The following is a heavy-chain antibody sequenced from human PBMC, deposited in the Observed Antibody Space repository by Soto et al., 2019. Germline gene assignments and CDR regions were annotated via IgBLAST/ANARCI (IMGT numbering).Heavy chain of an antibody. J-gene: IGHJ6*03. Sequence: PGGSLRLSCAASGFTFSSYWMSWVRQAPGKGLEWVANIKQDGSEKYYVDSVKGRFTISRDNAKNSLYLQMNSLRAEDTAVYYCAREYYDFWSGPYYYYYYMDVWGKGTTVTVSS. V-gene: IGHV3-7*01. CDR3: AREYYDFWSGPYYYYYYMDV. CDR1: GFTFSSYW. CDR2: IKQDGSEK. D-gene: IGHD3-3*01.